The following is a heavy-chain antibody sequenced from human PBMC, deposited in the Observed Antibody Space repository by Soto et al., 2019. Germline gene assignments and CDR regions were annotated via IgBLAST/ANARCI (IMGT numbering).Heavy chain of an antibody. Sequence: SETLSLTCAVSGGSISSSTYYWAWIRQPPGKGLEFIGNIYYSGSTYYNPSLKSRVTISVDTSKNQFSLRLTSVTAADTAVYFCARLHTRYCSSSSCYTRWFDPWGQGTLVTVSS. CDR1: GGSISSSTYY. CDR3: ARLHTRYCSSSSCYTRWFDP. CDR2: IYYSGST. V-gene: IGHV4-39*01. D-gene: IGHD2-2*02. J-gene: IGHJ5*02.